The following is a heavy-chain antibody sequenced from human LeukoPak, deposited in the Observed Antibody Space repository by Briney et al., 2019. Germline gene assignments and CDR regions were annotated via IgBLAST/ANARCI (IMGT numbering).Heavy chain of an antibody. Sequence: SETLSLTCTVSGGSISRYYWSWIRQPPGKGLEWIGYIYYSGSTNYNPSLKSRVTISVDTSKNQFSLKLSSVTAADTAVYYCARRYSGSYFVAFDIWGKGTMVTVSS. CDR1: GGSISRYY. CDR2: IYYSGST. V-gene: IGHV4-59*08. CDR3: ARRYSGSYFVAFDI. D-gene: IGHD1-26*01. J-gene: IGHJ3*02.